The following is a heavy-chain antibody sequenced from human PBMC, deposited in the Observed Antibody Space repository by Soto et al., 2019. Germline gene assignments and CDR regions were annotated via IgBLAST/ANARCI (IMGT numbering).Heavy chain of an antibody. CDR3: VERSALSSDEIFSGGLSGYNSVDL. Sequence: QLQLQESGPGLVKPSETLSLTCTVSGGSISNPICYWAWVRQPPVKGLEWIGSVFYSGNTYYHPYFEGPVQMYVDASHNKYYNTLSSVTAADNAVDSGVERSALSSDEIFSGGLSGYNSVDLWGRGTLVTVSS. D-gene: IGHD3-9*01. CDR1: GGSISNPICY. J-gene: IGHJ5*01. CDR2: VFYSGNT. V-gene: IGHV4-39*01.